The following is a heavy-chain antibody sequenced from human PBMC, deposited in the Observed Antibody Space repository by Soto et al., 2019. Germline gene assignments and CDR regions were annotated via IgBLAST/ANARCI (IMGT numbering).Heavy chain of an antibody. CDR2: IIPIFGTA. CDR3: VRGHNSFDY. CDR1: GGTFSSYA. Sequence: SVKVSCKASGGTFSSYAISWVRQAPGQGLEWMGGIIPIFGTANYAASVQGRFTISRDESKNSLYLQMNNLKTEDTAVYYCVRGHNSFDYWGQGALVTVSS. J-gene: IGHJ4*02. V-gene: IGHV1-69*05.